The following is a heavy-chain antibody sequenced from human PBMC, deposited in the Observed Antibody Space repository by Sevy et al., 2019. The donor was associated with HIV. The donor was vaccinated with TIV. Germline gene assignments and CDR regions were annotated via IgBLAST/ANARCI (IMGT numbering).Heavy chain of an antibody. CDR3: ARRNDFDI. J-gene: IGHJ3*02. CDR1: GGSINSDH. Sequence: SEILSLSCTVSGGSINSDHWNWIRQPPGKGLECIGYVYYTGGTNYNPSLKNRVTISVVRTKNQFSLKLTSVTAADTAVYYCARRNDFDIWGQGTMVTVSS. CDR2: VYYTGGT. V-gene: IGHV4-59*08.